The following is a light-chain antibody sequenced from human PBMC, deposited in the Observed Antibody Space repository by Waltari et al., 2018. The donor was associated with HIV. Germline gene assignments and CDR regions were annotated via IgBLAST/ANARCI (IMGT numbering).Light chain of an antibody. CDR1: SSDVGRYDY. J-gene: IGLJ1*01. Sequence: QSALTQPRSVSGSPGQSVTISCAGSSSDVGRYDYVSWYQQLPGNAPKVIIYEVTKRPSGVPDRFSGSKSGNTAFLTISGLQAEDEADYYCCSYAASYIYVFGVRTKVTVL. V-gene: IGLV2-11*01. CDR3: CSYAASYIYV. CDR2: EVT.